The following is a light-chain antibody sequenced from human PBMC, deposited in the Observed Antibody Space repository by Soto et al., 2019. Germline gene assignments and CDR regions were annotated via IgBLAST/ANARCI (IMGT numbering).Light chain of an antibody. J-gene: IGKJ4*01. CDR1: QSVSSY. Sequence: EIVLTQSPATLSLSPGERATLSCRASQSVSSYLAWYQQKPGQAPRLLIYDASNRATGIPARFSGSGSGTGFTLTISSLKPQDLEFYYYQQRSTWLFTFGGGTKVEIK. CDR2: DAS. CDR3: QQRSTWLFT. V-gene: IGKV3-11*01.